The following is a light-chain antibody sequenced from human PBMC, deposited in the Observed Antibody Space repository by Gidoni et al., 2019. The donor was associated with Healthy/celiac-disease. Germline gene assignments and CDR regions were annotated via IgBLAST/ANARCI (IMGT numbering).Light chain of an antibody. V-gene: IGLV2-14*01. CDR1: SSDVGGYNN. J-gene: IGLJ2*01. Sequence: QSALTQPASVSGSPVQSITISCTGTSSDVGGYNNVSCYQQHPGKAPKLMIYDVSNRPSGVSNRFSGSNSGNTASLTISGLQAEDEADYYCSSYTSSSTLGVVFGGGTKLTVL. CDR2: DVS. CDR3: SSYTSSSTLGVV.